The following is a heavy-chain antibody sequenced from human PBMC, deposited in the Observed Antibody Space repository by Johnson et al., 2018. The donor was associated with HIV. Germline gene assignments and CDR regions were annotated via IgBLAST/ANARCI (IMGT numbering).Heavy chain of an antibody. CDR3: TIGLTIFGVVILDAFDI. V-gene: IGHV3-15*01. D-gene: IGHD3-3*01. J-gene: IGHJ3*02. Sequence: VQLVESGGGLVKPGGSLRLSCAASGFIFSNAWMSWVRQAPGKGLEWVGHIKSKTDGGTTDYAAPVKGRFTISRDDSKNRLHLQMNSLKTEDKAVYYCTIGLTIFGVVILDAFDIWGQGTMVTVSS. CDR1: GFIFSNAW. CDR2: IKSKTDGGTT.